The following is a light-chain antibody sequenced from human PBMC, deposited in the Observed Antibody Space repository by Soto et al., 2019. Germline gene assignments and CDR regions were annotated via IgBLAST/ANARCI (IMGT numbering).Light chain of an antibody. CDR3: QQYGTSPFT. CDR2: GAS. V-gene: IGKV3-20*01. Sequence: VLTQSPDTLSLSPGERATLSCRASERISSNFLAWYQQRPDQAPRLLIYGASTRASGIPDRFSGSGSGTDFALTISRLEPEDFAVFYCQQYGTSPFTFGPGTTVEIK. J-gene: IGKJ3*01. CDR1: ERISSNF.